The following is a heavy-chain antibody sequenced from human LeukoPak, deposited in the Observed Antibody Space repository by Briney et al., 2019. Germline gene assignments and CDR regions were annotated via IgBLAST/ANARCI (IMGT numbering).Heavy chain of an antibody. CDR2: IYYSGST. CDR3: ARPYYYDSSGYYYVFDY. J-gene: IGHJ4*02. Sequence: PSETLSLTCTVSGGSISSSSYYWGWIRQPPGKGLGWIGSIYYSGSTYYNPSLKSRVTISVNTSKNQFSLKLSSVTAADTAVYYCARPYYYDSSGYYYVFDYWGQGTLVTVPS. V-gene: IGHV4-39*01. D-gene: IGHD3-22*01. CDR1: GGSISSSSYY.